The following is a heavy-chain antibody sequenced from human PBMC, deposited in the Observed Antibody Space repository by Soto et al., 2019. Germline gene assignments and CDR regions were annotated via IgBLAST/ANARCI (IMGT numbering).Heavy chain of an antibody. CDR1: GGSISSGGYY. V-gene: IGHV4-31*03. CDR2: IYYSGST. Sequence: SSPLSLTFTFSGGSISSGGYYWSWIRQHPGKGLEWIGYIYYSGSTYYNPSLKSRVTISVDTSKNQFSLKLSSVTAADTAVYYCARVITTRGYSGYDSGPLAFDIWGQGTMVTVSS. D-gene: IGHD5-12*01. CDR3: ARVITTRGYSGYDSGPLAFDI. J-gene: IGHJ3*02.